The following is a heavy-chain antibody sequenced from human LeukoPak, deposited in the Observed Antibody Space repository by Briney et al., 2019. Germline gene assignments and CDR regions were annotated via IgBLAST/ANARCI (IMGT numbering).Heavy chain of an antibody. D-gene: IGHD4-17*01. V-gene: IGHV1-8*03. J-gene: IGHJ4*02. CDR2: MNPNSGNT. CDR3: ARGGDYGDYELDDY. CDR1: GYTFTSYD. Sequence: GASVKVSCKASGYTFTSYDINWVRQATGQGLEWMGWMNPNSGNTGYAQKFQGRVTITRNTSISTAYMELSSLRSEDTAVYYCARGGDYGDYELDDYWGQGTLVTVSS.